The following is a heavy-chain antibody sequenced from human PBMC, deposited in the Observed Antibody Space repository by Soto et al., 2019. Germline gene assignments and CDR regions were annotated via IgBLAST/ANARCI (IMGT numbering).Heavy chain of an antibody. CDR3: ARDRGYYVQYTVDWFDP. V-gene: IGHV1-18*01. CDR2: ISAYNGNT. J-gene: IGHJ5*02. CDR1: GYTFTSYG. D-gene: IGHD3-10*02. Sequence: ASVKVSCKASGYTFTSYGISWVRQAPGQGLEWMGWISAYNGNTNYAQKLQGRVTMTTDTSTSTAYMELRSLRSDDTAVYYCARDRGYYVQYTVDWFDPWGQGTLVTVSS.